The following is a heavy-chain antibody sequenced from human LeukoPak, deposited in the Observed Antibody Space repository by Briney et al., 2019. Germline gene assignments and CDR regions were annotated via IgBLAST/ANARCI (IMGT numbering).Heavy chain of an antibody. Sequence: GASVKVSCKASGYTFTSYGISWVRQAPGQGLEWMGWNSAYNGNTNYAQKLQGRVTMTTDTSTSTAYMELRSLRSDDTAVYYCARTPPRLYYYGSGKFFDYWGQGTLVTVSS. CDR1: GYTFTSYG. D-gene: IGHD3-10*01. V-gene: IGHV1-18*01. CDR3: ARTPPRLYYYGSGKFFDY. J-gene: IGHJ4*02. CDR2: NSAYNGNT.